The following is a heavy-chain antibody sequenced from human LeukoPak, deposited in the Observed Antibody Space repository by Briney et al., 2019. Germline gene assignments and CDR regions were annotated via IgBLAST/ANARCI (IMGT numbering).Heavy chain of an antibody. CDR3: ARREYTMIVVGGAFDI. D-gene: IGHD3-22*01. CDR1: GYTFTSYG. J-gene: IGHJ3*02. Sequence: GASVKVSCKASGYTFTSYGISWVRQAPGQGLEWMGWISAYNGNTNYAQKLQGRVTMTTDTSTSTAYMELSSLRSEDTAVYYCARREYTMIVVGGAFDIWGQGTMVTVSS. V-gene: IGHV1-18*01. CDR2: ISAYNGNT.